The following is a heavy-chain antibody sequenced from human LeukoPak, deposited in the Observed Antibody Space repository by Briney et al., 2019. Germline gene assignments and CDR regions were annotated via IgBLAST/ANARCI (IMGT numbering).Heavy chain of an antibody. CDR2: INPNSGGT. Sequence: GASVKVSCKASGYTFTGYYMHWVRQAPGQGLEWMGWINPNSGGTNYAQKFQGRVTMTRDTSISTAYMELSRLRSDDTAVYYCARDLAAAGTPFFDYWGQGTLVTVFS. CDR1: GYTFTGYY. D-gene: IGHD6-13*01. J-gene: IGHJ4*02. CDR3: ARDLAAAGTPFFDY. V-gene: IGHV1-2*02.